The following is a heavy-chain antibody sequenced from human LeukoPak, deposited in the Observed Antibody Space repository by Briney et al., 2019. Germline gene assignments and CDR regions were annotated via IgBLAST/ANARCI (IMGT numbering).Heavy chain of an antibody. CDR3: AKDLRYCSGSTCYAYYFYGMDV. CDR1: GFTFSSYA. CDR2: ISGSGTNT. Sequence: GGSLRLSCAASGFTFSSYAMSWVRQAPGKGLEWVSAISGSGTNTYYADSVKGRLTISRDNSKNTLYLQMNSLRAEDTAIYYCAKDLRYCSGSTCYAYYFYGMDVWGQGTTVTVSS. J-gene: IGHJ6*02. V-gene: IGHV3-23*01. D-gene: IGHD2-2*01.